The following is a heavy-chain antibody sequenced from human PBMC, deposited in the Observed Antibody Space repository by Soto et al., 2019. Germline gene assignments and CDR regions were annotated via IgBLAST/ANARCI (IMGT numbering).Heavy chain of an antibody. CDR3: ARHQLYGPARRGFDS. CDR2: VFYSGGA. J-gene: IGHJ4*02. D-gene: IGHD3-3*01. Sequence: SETLSLTCTVSGDSIDRSSYYRGWVRQPPGKSLEWIGSVFYSGGAYYTPSLKTRATVSVDTSKNQFSLKLTSVTAADTAFYFCARHQLYGPARRGFDSWGQGSLVTVS. CDR1: GDSIDRSSYY. V-gene: IGHV4-39*01.